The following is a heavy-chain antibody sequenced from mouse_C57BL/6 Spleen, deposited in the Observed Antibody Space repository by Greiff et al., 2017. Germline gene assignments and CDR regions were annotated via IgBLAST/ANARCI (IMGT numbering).Heavy chain of an antibody. V-gene: IGHV1-64*01. CDR1: GYTFTSYW. D-gene: IGHD3-2*02. CDR2: IHPNSGST. Sequence: QVQLQQSGAELVKPGASVKLSCKASGYTFTSYWMHWVKPRPGQGLEWIGMIHPNSGSTNYNEKFKSKATLTVDNSSSTAYMQLSSLTSEDSAVYYGARGAGGQLRLRDFDDWGQGTTLTVAS. J-gene: IGHJ2*01. CDR3: ARGAGGQLRLRDFDD.